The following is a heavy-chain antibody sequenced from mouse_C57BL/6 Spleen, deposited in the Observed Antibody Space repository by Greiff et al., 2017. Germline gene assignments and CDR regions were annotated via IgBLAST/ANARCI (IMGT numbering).Heavy chain of an antibody. CDR2: IRYDGST. CDR1: GYSITSGCY. V-gene: IGHV3-6*01. J-gene: IGHJ2*01. CDR3: AIDGASNSDFDY. Sequence: EVKLMESGPGLVKPSQSLSLSCSVTGYSITSGCYWNWIRQFPGNKLEWMGYIRYDGSTNYNPSLNNPISITPDTSTKQFFLKLNSVTTEDTATYYCAIDGASNSDFDYWGQGTTLTVSS. D-gene: IGHD2-5*01.